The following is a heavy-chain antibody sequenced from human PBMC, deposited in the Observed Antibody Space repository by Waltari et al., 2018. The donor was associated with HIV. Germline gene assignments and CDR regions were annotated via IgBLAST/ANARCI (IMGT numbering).Heavy chain of an antibody. CDR2: IKSDGSST. CDR3: ATPIMIAFGGDDF. V-gene: IGHV3-74*01. Sequence: EVQLVESGGGLVQPGGSLRLSCAASGFTFSTYWMHWVRKVPGKGLVWVARIKSDGSSTSYADSVECRFTVSRDNAKNTLYLQMNSLRPEDSAVYYCATPIMIAFGGDDFWGQGTLVTVSS. CDR1: GFTFSTYW. J-gene: IGHJ4*02. D-gene: IGHD3-16*01.